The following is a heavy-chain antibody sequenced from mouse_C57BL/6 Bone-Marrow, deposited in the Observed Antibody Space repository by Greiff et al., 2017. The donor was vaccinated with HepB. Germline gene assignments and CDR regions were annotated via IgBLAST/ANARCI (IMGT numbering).Heavy chain of an antibody. J-gene: IGHJ2*01. Sequence: EVQLQQSGAELVRPGASVKLSCTASGFNIKDDYMHWVKQRPEQGLEWIGWIDPENGDTEYASKFQGKATITADTSSNTAYLQLSSLTSEDTAAYYWTPYYYGSSSDYWGQGTTVTVSS. CDR3: TPYYYGSSSDY. D-gene: IGHD1-1*01. CDR1: GFNIKDDY. CDR2: IDPENGDT. V-gene: IGHV14-4*01.